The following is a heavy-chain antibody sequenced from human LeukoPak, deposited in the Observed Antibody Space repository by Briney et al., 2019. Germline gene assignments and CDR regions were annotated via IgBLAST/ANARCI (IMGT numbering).Heavy chain of an antibody. CDR1: GFTFSSDE. J-gene: IGHJ4*02. Sequence: GGSLRLSCAASGFTFSSDEMNWVRQAPGKGLEWVSYISSSGSTIYYADSVKGRFTISRDNAKNSLYLQMNSLRAEDTAVYYCASRGSYSDYWGQGTLVTVSS. D-gene: IGHD1-26*01. CDR3: ASRGSYSDY. V-gene: IGHV3-48*03. CDR2: ISSSGSTI.